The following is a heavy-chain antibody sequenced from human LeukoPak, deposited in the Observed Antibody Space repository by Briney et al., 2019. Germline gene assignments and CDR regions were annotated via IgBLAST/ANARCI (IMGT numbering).Heavy chain of an antibody. Sequence: GGSLRLSCAASGFTFSTYWMSWVRRAPGKGLEWVANIKQDGSEKYYVDSVKGRFTISRDNAKNSLYLQMSSLRAEDTAVYYCAREDYSNYGGYYYYYYMDVWGKGTTVTVSS. J-gene: IGHJ6*03. CDR1: GFTFSTYW. V-gene: IGHV3-7*01. CDR3: AREDYSNYGGYYYYYYMDV. CDR2: IKQDGSEK. D-gene: IGHD4-11*01.